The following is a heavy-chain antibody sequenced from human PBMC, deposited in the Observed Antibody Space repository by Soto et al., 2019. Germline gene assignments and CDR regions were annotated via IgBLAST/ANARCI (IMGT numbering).Heavy chain of an antibody. Sequence: ASVKVSCKASGYTFINYYIHWVRQAPGQGLEWMAIINPMGGSTNYAQELQGRVTLTSDTSTSTVYMELSSLRFEDTALFYCARDLAAGDLWGQGTPVTVSS. CDR2: INPMGGST. D-gene: IGHD6-13*01. V-gene: IGHV1-46*01. CDR3: ARDLAAGDL. J-gene: IGHJ5*02. CDR1: GYTFINYY.